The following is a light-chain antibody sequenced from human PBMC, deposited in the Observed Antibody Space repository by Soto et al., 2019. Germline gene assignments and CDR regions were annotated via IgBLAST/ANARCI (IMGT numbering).Light chain of an antibody. Sequence: QSALTQPPSVSGSPGQSVTISCTGTSSDVGNYNRVSWYQQSPGTAPKIMIYEVSNRPSGVPDRFSGSKSGNTASLTISGLQAEDEADYYCSSFTSSSTVVFGGGTKLTVL. J-gene: IGLJ2*01. CDR2: EVS. V-gene: IGLV2-18*02. CDR1: SSDVGNYNR. CDR3: SSFTSSSTVV.